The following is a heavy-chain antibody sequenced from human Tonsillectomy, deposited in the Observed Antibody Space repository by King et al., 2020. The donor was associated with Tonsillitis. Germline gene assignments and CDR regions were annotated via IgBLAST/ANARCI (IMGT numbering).Heavy chain of an antibody. CDR2: IRSKAYGGTT. Sequence: VQLVESGGGLVQPGRSLRLSCTASGFTFGDDAMSWFRQAPGKGLEWVGFIRSKAYGGTTEYAASVKGRFTISRDDSKSIAFLQMNSLKTEDTAVYYCGRDPFNVNDYWGQGTLVTVSS. CDR1: GFTFGDDA. CDR3: GRDPFNVNDY. V-gene: IGHV3-49*03. J-gene: IGHJ4*02.